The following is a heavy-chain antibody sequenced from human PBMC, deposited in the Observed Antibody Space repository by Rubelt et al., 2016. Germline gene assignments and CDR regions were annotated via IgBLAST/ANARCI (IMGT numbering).Heavy chain of an antibody. CDR1: GGSISTYY. V-gene: IGHV4-59*08. D-gene: IGHD3-3*01. CDR3: ARHSVTICGVLVLDY. Sequence: QVQLQESGPGLVKPSETLSLTCAVSGGSISTYYWSWIRQPPGKGLEWIGYIYYSGSANYNPSLKRRVTISVDTSKNQFSLRLGAVTAADKDVYYCARHSVTICGVLVLDYWGQGTLGTVSS. J-gene: IGHJ4*02. CDR2: IYYSGSA.